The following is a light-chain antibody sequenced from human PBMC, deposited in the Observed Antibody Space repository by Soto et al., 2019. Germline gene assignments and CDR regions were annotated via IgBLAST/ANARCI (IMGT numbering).Light chain of an antibody. CDR3: QQYGGSPRT. J-gene: IGKJ1*01. CDR1: QSVSSSS. V-gene: IGKV3-20*01. CDR2: DAS. Sequence: LAPGERATLSCRASQSVSSSSLAWYQQKRGQAPRLLIHDASSRATGIPDRFSGSGSGTDFTLTISRLEPEDFAVYYCQQYGGSPRTFGQGTKVDIK.